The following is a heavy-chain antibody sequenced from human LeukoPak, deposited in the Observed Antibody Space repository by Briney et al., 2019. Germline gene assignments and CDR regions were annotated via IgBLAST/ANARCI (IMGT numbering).Heavy chain of an antibody. CDR3: ARTRQQWQVLDY. J-gene: IGHJ4*02. V-gene: IGHV3-30*03. CDR1: GFSFGSFG. CDR2: ISHEGSFQ. Sequence: GGSLRLSCAASGFSFGSFGIHWVRQAPGKGLEWVAVISHEGSFQSYAESVKGRFTISRDNSKNMMFLQMNSIISEDMAVYYCARTRQQWQVLDYWGQGTLVTVSS. D-gene: IGHD6-19*01.